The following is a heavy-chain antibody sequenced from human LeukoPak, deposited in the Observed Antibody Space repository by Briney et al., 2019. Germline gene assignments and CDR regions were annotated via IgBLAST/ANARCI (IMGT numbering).Heavy chain of an antibody. J-gene: IGHJ5*02. CDR2: MNPNRGNT. CDR3: ARGPRSPAAIANWFDP. V-gene: IGHV1-8*03. D-gene: IGHD2-2*01. Sequence: ASVKVSCKASGYTFTSYEINWVRQATGQGLESLGWMNPNRGNTGYAQKFQGRVTITRHTSISTAYMELSSLRSQDTAVYYCARGPRSPAAIANWFDPWGQGTLVTVSS. CDR1: GYTFTSYE.